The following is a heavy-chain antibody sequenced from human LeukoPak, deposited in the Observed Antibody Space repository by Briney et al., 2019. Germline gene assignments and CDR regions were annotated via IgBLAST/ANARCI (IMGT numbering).Heavy chain of an antibody. D-gene: IGHD1-1*01. CDR3: AREEPLERPTGYYYYYMDV. J-gene: IGHJ6*03. Sequence: ASVKVSCKASGYTFTSYGISWVRQAPGQGLEWMGWISAYNGNTNYAQKLQGRVTMTTDTSTSTAYMELRSLRSDDTAVYYCAREEPLERPTGYYYYYMDVWGKGTTVTVSS. CDR2: ISAYNGNT. V-gene: IGHV1-18*01. CDR1: GYTFTSYG.